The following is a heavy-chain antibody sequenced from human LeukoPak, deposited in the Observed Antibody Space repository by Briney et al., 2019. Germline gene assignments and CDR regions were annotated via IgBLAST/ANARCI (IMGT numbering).Heavy chain of an antibody. J-gene: IGHJ4*02. V-gene: IGHV3-21*01. CDR2: ISSSSSYI. CDR1: GFTFSSYS. Sequence: GGSLRLSCAASGFTFSSYSMNWVRQAPGKGLEWVSSISSSSSYIYCADSVKGRFTISRDNAKNSLYLQMNSLRAEDTAVYYCASRGIAAAGTWHDYWGQGTLVTASS. D-gene: IGHD6-13*01. CDR3: ASRGIAAAGTWHDY.